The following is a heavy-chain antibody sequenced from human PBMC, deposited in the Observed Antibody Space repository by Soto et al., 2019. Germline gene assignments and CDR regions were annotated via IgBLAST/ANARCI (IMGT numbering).Heavy chain of an antibody. CDR2: VNSDGSST. J-gene: IGHJ5*02. D-gene: IGHD3-10*01. CDR3: ARTRHRGVISPNRFDP. CDR1: GFTFSSYW. V-gene: IGHV3-74*01. Sequence: GGSLRLSCAASGFTFSSYWMHWVRQAPGKGLVWVSRVNSDGSSTSYADSVKGRFTISRDNAKNTLYLQMNSLRAEDTVVYYCARTRHRGVISPNRFDPWGQGTLVTVSS.